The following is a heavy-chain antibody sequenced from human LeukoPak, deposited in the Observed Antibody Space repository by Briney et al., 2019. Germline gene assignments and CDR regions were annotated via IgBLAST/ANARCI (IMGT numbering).Heavy chain of an antibody. CDR2: IYYSGST. V-gene: IGHV4-59*01. D-gene: IGHD2-2*01. Sequence: SETLSLTCTVSGCSISSYYWSWIRQPPGKGLEWIGYIYYSGSTNYNPSLKSRVTISVDTSKNQFSLKLSSVTAADTAVYYCARVKDIVVVPAGFDPWGQGTLVTVSS. CDR3: ARVKDIVVVPAGFDP. J-gene: IGHJ5*02. CDR1: GCSISSYY.